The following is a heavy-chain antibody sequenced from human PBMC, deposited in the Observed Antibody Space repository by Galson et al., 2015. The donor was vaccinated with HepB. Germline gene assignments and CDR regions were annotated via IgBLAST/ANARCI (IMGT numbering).Heavy chain of an antibody. CDR1: GFTFSRYG. V-gene: IGHV3-30*03. D-gene: IGHD3-22*01. Sequence: SLRLSCAASGFTFSRYGMHWVRQAPGKGLEWVAVISYDGSKKYYADSVKGRFTISRDNAKNTLYLEMNSLRAEDTAVNYCAANSNNYYDSRDSEYYFDYWGQGTLVTVSS. J-gene: IGHJ4*02. CDR2: ISYDGSKK. CDR3: AANSNNYYDSRDSEYYFDY.